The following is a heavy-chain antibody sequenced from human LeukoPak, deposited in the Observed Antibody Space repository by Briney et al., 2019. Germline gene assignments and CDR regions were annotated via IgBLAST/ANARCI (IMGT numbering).Heavy chain of an antibody. Sequence: GGSLRLSCAASGFTFSSYSMNWVRQAPGKGLEWVGRIKSNTDSGPTDYVAREKGRFTIPSDDSKNKLYLQMNSLKTEDTAVYYCTTDGGGGFDYWGQGTLVTVSS. D-gene: IGHD2-15*01. CDR3: TTDGGGGFDY. CDR2: IKSNTDSGPT. J-gene: IGHJ4*02. CDR1: GFTFSSYS. V-gene: IGHV3-15*01.